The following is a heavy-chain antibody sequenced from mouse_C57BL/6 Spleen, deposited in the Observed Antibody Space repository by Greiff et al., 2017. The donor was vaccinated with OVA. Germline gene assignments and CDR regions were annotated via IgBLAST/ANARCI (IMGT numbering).Heavy chain of an antibody. CDR2: INPNNGGT. Sequence: LQQSGPELVKPGASVKISCKASGYTFTDYYMNWVKQSHGKSLEWIGDINPNNGGTSYNQKFKGKATLTVDKSSSTAYMELRSLTSEDSAVYYCARGKQLRPLFAYWGQGTLVTVSA. D-gene: IGHD3-2*02. CDR1: GYTFTDYY. CDR3: ARGKQLRPLFAY. J-gene: IGHJ3*01. V-gene: IGHV1-26*01.